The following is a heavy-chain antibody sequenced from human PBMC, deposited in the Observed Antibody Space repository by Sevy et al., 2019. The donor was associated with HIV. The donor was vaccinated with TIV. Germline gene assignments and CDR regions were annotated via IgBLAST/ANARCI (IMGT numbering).Heavy chain of an antibody. CDR3: ASYLVGRGYYLDYFDY. Sequence: SETLSLTCTVSGGSISSSSYYWGWIRQPPGKGLEWIGSSYYSGSTYYNPSLKSRVTLSVDTYKNQFSLKLSSVTAADTAVYYCASYLVGRGYYLDYFDYWGQGTLVTVSS. V-gene: IGHV4-39*01. J-gene: IGHJ4*02. CDR1: GGSISSSSYY. CDR2: SYYSGST. D-gene: IGHD3-22*01.